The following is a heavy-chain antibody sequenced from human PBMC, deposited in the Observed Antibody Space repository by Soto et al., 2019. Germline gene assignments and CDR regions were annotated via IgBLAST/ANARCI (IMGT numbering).Heavy chain of an antibody. V-gene: IGHV3-13*04. D-gene: IGHD3-22*01. CDR2: IGTAGDT. CDR1: GFTFSSYD. CDR3: ARSPPGGYHYYYGMDV. Sequence: PGGSLILSCAASGFTFSSYDMQWVRQATGKGLEWVSAIGTAGDTYYPGSVKGRFTISRENAKNSLYLQMNSLRAGDTAVYYCARSPPGGYHYYYGMDVWGQGTTVTVSS. J-gene: IGHJ6*02.